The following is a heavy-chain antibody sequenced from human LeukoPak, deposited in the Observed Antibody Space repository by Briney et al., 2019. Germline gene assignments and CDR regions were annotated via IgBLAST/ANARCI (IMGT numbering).Heavy chain of an antibody. D-gene: IGHD6-19*01. Sequence: GGSLRLSCAASGFIFSTYGMRWVRQAPGKGLEWVSSISGSGGTTFYADSVKGRFTISRDNSKNTLYLQMNSLRAEDTAAYYCANAGPGYNSGSNYYHGMDVWGQGTTITVSS. CDR3: ANAGPGYNSGSNYYHGMDV. V-gene: IGHV3-23*01. J-gene: IGHJ6*02. CDR1: GFIFSTYG. CDR2: ISGSGGTT.